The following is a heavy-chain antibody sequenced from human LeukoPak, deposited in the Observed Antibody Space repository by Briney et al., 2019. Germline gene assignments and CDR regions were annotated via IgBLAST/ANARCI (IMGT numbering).Heavy chain of an antibody. Sequence: GGSLRLSCAAPGFTFSSYEMNWVRQAPGKGLEWVSYISSSGSTIYYADSVKGRFTISRDNAKNSLYLQMNSLRAEDTAVYYCARIPPLRYFHWFDAFDIWGQGTMVTVSS. CDR3: ARIPPLRYFHWFDAFDI. CDR2: ISSSGSTI. CDR1: GFTFSSYE. D-gene: IGHD3-9*01. V-gene: IGHV3-48*03. J-gene: IGHJ3*02.